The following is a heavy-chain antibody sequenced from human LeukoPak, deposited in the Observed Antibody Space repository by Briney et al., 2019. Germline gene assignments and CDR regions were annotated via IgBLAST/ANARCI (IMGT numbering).Heavy chain of an antibody. Sequence: GGSLRLSCAASEFTFSSYAMHWVRQAPGKGLEYVSAISSNGGSTYYANSVKGRFTISRDNSKNTLYLQMGSLRAEDMAVYYCARVRGYCSSTSCYSEGGYYYYYYMDVWGKGTTVTVSS. CDR2: ISSNGGST. CDR1: EFTFSSYA. D-gene: IGHD2-2*01. V-gene: IGHV3-64*01. J-gene: IGHJ6*03. CDR3: ARVRGYCSSTSCYSEGGYYYYYYMDV.